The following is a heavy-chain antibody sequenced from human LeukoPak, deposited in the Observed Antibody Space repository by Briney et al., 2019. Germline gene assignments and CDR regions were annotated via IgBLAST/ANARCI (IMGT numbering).Heavy chain of an antibody. CDR3: ARDMGTVMATFDY. CDR1: GFTFSRYW. D-gene: IGHD5-18*01. J-gene: IGHJ4*02. Sequence: PGGSLRLSCAASGFTFSRYWMHWVRQTPGKGLVWVSRINSDGTITTYADSVKGRFTISRDNAKSTLYLQVNSLRADDTAVYYCARDMGTVMATFDYWGQGTLVTVSS. V-gene: IGHV3-74*03. CDR2: INSDGTIT.